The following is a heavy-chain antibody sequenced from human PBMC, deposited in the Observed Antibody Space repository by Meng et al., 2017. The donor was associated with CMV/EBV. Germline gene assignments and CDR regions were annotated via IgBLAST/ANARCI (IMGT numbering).Heavy chain of an antibody. D-gene: IGHD3-9*01. Sequence: ASVKVSCKASGYSFTNYDINWVRQATGQGLEWRGWMNPNSGNTGYAHKFQGRVTMTRNTNISTAFMELSSLSSEDTAVYYCARGTEHSFDWLTQPRGPDNGLYVWGQGTTVTVSS. CDR2: MNPNSGNT. CDR3: ARGTEHSFDWLTQPRGPDNGLYV. J-gene: IGHJ6*02. V-gene: IGHV1-8*01. CDR1: GYSFTNYD.